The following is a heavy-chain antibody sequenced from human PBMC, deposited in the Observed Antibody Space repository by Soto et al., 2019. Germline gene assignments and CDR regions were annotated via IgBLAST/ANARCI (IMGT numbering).Heavy chain of an antibody. Sequence: QVQLVQSGAEVKKPGAAVKVSCKDSGYTFTSYGISWELQVPGQGLEWMGWISAYNSNTNYAQKLQGSVTMTTDTSTSTAYMELRSLGSDDRAVYYCAAFVLCPRWGEEPLVTVSS. CDR1: GYTFTSYG. V-gene: IGHV1-18*01. CDR3: AAFVLCPR. CDR2: ISAYNSNT. J-gene: IGHJ4*02.